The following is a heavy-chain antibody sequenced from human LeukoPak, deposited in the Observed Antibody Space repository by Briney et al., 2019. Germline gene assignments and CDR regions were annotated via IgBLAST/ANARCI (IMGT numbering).Heavy chain of an antibody. CDR2: INPNSGGT. J-gene: IGHJ5*02. D-gene: IGHD2-15*01. V-gene: IGHV1-2*06. Sequence: ASVKVSCKASGYTFTGYYMHWVRQAPGQGLEWMGRINPNSGGTNYAQKFQGRVTMTRGTSISTAYMELSRLRSDDTAVYYCARTGGYCSGGSCYSNWFDPWGQGTLVTVSS. CDR1: GYTFTGYY. CDR3: ARTGGYCSGGSCYSNWFDP.